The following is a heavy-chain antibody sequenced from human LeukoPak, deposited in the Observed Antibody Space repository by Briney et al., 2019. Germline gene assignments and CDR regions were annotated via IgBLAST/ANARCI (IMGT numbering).Heavy chain of an antibody. CDR2: ISYDENIK. Sequence: QTGGSLRLSCAASGFTFSSYGIHWVRQAPGKGLEWVALISYDENIKYYADSVEGRFTISRDNSKNILYLEMSSLRPEDTAVYFCSGLELELSPHAFDIWGQGTLVTPSS. V-gene: IGHV3-30*03. J-gene: IGHJ3*02. CDR1: GFTFSSYG. D-gene: IGHD1-7*01. CDR3: SGLELELSPHAFDI.